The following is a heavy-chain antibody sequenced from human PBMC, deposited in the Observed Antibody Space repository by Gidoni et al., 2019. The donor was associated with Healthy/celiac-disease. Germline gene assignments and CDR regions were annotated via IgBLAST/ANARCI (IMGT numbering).Heavy chain of an antibody. Sequence: EVQLLESGGGLVQPGGSLRLSCAASGFTFSSYAMSWVRQAPGKGLEWVSAISGSGGSTYYADSVKGRFTISRDNSKNTLYLQMNSLRAEDTAVYYCAKRFDDFWSGPSRFSVGVHDYWGQGTLVTVSS. V-gene: IGHV3-23*01. CDR2: ISGSGGST. D-gene: IGHD3-3*01. CDR3: AKRFDDFWSGPSRFSVGVHDY. CDR1: GFTFSSYA. J-gene: IGHJ4*02.